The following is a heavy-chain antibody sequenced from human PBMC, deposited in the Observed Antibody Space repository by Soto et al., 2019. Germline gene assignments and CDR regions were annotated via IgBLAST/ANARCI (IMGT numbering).Heavy chain of an antibody. Sequence: SETLSLTCTVSGGSISGYYWSWLRQPPGKGLEWIGYFYNSGSAYYNPSLKSRVTISVDRSKNQFSLKLSSVTASDTAVYYCASLYGGTDRVDYWGQGTLVTVSS. CDR1: GGSISGYY. V-gene: IGHV4-59*12. J-gene: IGHJ4*02. CDR3: ASLYGGTDRVDY. D-gene: IGHD4-17*01. CDR2: FYNSGSA.